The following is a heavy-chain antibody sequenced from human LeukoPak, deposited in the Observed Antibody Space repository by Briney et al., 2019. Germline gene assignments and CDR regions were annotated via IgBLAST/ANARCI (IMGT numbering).Heavy chain of an antibody. J-gene: IGHJ4*02. CDR2: INHSGST. Sequence: SETLSLTCAVYGGSFSGYYWSWIRQPPGKGLEWIGEINHSGSTNYNPSLKSRVTISVDTSKNQFSLKLSSVTAADTAVYYCARPRSRDGYSNWGYYFDYWGQGTLVTVSS. CDR1: GGSFSGYY. D-gene: IGHD5-24*01. V-gene: IGHV4-34*01. CDR3: ARPRSRDGYSNWGYYFDY.